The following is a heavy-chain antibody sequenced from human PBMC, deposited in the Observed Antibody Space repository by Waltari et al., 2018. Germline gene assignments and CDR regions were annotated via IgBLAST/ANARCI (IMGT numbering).Heavy chain of an antibody. D-gene: IGHD1-26*01. Sequence: QLQLQESGPGLVKPSETLSLTCTVSGGSISSSSYYWGWLRQPPGKGLEWIGSIYYSGSTYYNPSLKSRVTISVDTSKNQFSLKLSSVTAADTAVYYCARRGVVGATTYFQHWGQGTLVTVSS. CDR2: IYYSGST. V-gene: IGHV4-39*01. J-gene: IGHJ1*01. CDR1: GGSISSSSYY. CDR3: ARRGVVGATTYFQH.